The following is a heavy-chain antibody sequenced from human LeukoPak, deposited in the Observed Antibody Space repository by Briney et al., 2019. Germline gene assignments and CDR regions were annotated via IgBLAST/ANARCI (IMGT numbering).Heavy chain of an antibody. CDR3: ARRRWFGEVTSAFDI. V-gene: IGHV3-53*01. D-gene: IGHD3-10*01. Sequence: GGSLRLSCAASGFSVSSDYMSWVRQAPGKGLEYVSNLYSGTNTYYADSVKGRFTISRDSSKNTLYLQMSSLRAEDTAVYYCARRRWFGEVTSAFDIWGQGTMVTVSS. J-gene: IGHJ3*02. CDR2: LYSGTNT. CDR1: GFSVSSDY.